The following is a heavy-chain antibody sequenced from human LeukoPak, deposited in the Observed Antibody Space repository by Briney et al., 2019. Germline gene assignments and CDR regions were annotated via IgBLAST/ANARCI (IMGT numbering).Heavy chain of an antibody. CDR3: ARPYDFWTGLLDY. CDR2: ISASGGST. D-gene: IGHD3-3*01. CDR1: GFTLSSYA. J-gene: IGHJ4*02. V-gene: IGHV3-23*01. Sequence: PGGSLRLSCAASGFTLSSYAMSWVRQAPGKGLEWVSSISASGGSTNYADSVKGRFTISRDNAKNTLYLQMNSLRAEDTAVYYCARPYDFWTGLLDYWGQGTLVTVSS.